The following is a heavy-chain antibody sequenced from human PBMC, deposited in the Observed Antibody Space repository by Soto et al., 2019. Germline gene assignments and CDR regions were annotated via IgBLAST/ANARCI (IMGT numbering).Heavy chain of an antibody. CDR3: ARDLTISSTDGPLAP. CDR2: IHYTGST. Sequence: LYLTCTVSCGSMSRYYLTWIRQPPGKGLEWIGNIHYTGSTNYNPSLKSRVTILLGTSTSQFSLKVSSVTAADTAVYYCARDLTISSTDGPLAPWGHGTLVTSPQ. CDR1: CGSMSRYY. J-gene: IGHJ5*02. V-gene: IGHV4-59*01. D-gene: IGHD1-1*01.